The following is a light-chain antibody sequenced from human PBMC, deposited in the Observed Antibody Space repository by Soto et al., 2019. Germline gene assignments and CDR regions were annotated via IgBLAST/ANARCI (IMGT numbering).Light chain of an antibody. Sequence: QSVLTQPASVSGSPGQSITISCTGTSSDVGGYNYVSWYQQHPGKAPKLMIYEVSKRPSGVSNRFSGSKSGNTASLTISGLQAEDEADYDCSSYTSSSTLVVFGGGTKLTVL. CDR1: SSDVGGYNY. V-gene: IGLV2-14*01. CDR3: SSYTSSSTLVV. J-gene: IGLJ2*01. CDR2: EVS.